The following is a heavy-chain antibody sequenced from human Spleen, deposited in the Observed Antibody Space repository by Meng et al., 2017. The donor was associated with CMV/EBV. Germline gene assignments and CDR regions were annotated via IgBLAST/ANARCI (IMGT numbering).Heavy chain of an antibody. CDR1: GFTFSSYD. J-gene: IGHJ6*02. CDR2: IGTAGDT. D-gene: IGHD3-10*01. V-gene: IGHV3-13*01. CDR3: ARGPRYYYDLGSYANYGMDV. Sequence: GGSLRLSCAASGFTFSSYDMHWVRQATGKGLEWVSAIGTAGDTYYPGSVKGRFTISRENAKSSLYLQMNILRAGDTAVYYCARGPRYYYDLGSYANYGMDVWGQGTTVTVSS.